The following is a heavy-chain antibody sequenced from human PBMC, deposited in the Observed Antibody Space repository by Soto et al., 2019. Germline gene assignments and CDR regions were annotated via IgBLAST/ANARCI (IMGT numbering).Heavy chain of an antibody. CDR3: GSYHDGDYAPPYDY. V-gene: IGHV3-23*01. J-gene: IGHJ4*02. CDR1: GLTFTSYV. D-gene: IGHD4-17*01. Sequence: EVQLLDSGGGLVQPGGSLRLSCTASGLTFTSYVMSWVRQAPGKGLEWVSSISGSTGRTFYADSVKGRFTISRDNSKNRVYLQMNGLSADDMAVYYCGSYHDGDYAPPYDYWGQGTLVTVFS. CDR2: ISGSTGRT.